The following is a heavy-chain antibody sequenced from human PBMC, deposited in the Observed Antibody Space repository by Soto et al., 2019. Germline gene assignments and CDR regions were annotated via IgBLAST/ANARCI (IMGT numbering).Heavy chain of an antibody. J-gene: IGHJ4*02. CDR1: GYSISSGYY. V-gene: IGHV4-38-2*01. CDR3: VRAHNPYHYDTRGYFDY. D-gene: IGHD3-22*01. Sequence: SETLSLTCAVSGYSISSGYYWGWIRQPPGKGLEWIGSIYHSGSTYYNPSLKSRVTISVDTSKNQFSLKLSSVTAADTAVYYCVRAHNPYHYDTRGYFDYRGQGPLLTVSS. CDR2: IYHSGST.